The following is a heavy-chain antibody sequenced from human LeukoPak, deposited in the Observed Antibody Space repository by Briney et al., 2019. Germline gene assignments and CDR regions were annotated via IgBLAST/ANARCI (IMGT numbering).Heavy chain of an antibody. V-gene: IGHV3-7*03. J-gene: IGHJ6*02. CDR1: GFTFSSYW. Sequence: GGSLRLSCAASGFTFSSYWMNWARQAPGKGLEWVASINHNGNVNYYVDSVKGRFTISRDNAKNSLYLQMSNLRAEDTAVYFCARGGGLDVRGQGATVTVSS. D-gene: IGHD3-16*01. CDR2: INHNGNVN. CDR3: ARGGGLDV.